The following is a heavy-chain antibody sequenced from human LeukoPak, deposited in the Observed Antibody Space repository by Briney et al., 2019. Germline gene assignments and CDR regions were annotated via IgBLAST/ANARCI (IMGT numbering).Heavy chain of an antibody. Sequence: ASVKVSCKASGYTFTSYGMHWVRQAPGQRLEWMAWINAGNGNAKCSQKFQGRVTITRDTSASTAYMELSSLRSEDTAVYYCARVPLYDSNDYYYPHWGQGTVVTVSS. V-gene: IGHV1-3*01. CDR2: INAGNGNA. J-gene: IGHJ1*01. D-gene: IGHD3-22*01. CDR3: ARVPLYDSNDYYYPH. CDR1: GYTFTSYG.